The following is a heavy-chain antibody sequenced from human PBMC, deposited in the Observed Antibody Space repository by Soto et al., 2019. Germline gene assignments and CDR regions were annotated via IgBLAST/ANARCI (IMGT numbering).Heavy chain of an antibody. CDR3: ARAHLRRNYVSGSYYILSYYYYGMDV. CDR1: GGSISSYY. V-gene: IGHV4-59*01. Sequence: KTSETLSLTCTVSGGSISSYYWSWIRQPPGKGLEWIGYIYYSGSTNYNPSLKSRVTISVDTSKNQFSLKLSSVTAADTAVYYCARAHLRRNYVSGSYYILSYYYYGMDVWGQGTTVTVSS. CDR2: IYYSGST. J-gene: IGHJ6*02. D-gene: IGHD3-10*01.